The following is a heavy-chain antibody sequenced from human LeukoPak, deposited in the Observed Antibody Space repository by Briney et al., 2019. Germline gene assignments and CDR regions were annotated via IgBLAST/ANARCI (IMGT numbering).Heavy chain of an antibody. V-gene: IGHV1-2*06. D-gene: IGHD3-16*02. J-gene: IGHJ4*02. CDR3: AIITFGGVIVLDY. CDR1: GYTFTGYY. Sequence: ASVKVSCKASGYTFTGYYMHWVRRAPGQGLEWMGRINPNSGGTNYAQKFQGRVTMTRDTSISTAYMELSRLRSDDTAVYYCAIITFGGVIVLDYWGQGTLVTVSS. CDR2: INPNSGGT.